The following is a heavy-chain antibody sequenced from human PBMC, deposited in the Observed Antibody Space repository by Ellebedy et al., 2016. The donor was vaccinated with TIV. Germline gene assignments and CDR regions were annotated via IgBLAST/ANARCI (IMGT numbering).Heavy chain of an antibody. D-gene: IGHD4-17*01. J-gene: IGHJ4*02. CDR1: RFTFSSYS. CDR3: ARDKGMTTVTTAFDY. Sequence: GGSLRLXXAASRFTFSSYSMNWVRQAPGKGLEWVSYISSSSSTIYYADSVKGRFTISRDNAKNSLYLQMNSLRAEDTAVYYCARDKGMTTVTTAFDYWGQGTLVTVSS. V-gene: IGHV3-48*01. CDR2: ISSSSSTI.